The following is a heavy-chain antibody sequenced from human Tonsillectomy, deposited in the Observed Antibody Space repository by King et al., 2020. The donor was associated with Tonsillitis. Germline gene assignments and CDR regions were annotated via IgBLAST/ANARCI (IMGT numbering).Heavy chain of an antibody. J-gene: IGHJ4*02. CDR2: ISAYNGHT. Sequence: VQLVESGAQVKKPGASVKVSCKASGYTFGSYGMHWVRQAPGQGLEWMGGISAYNGHTNYPQKFQGRVTMTTDTSTSTAYMELRSLRSDDTAVYDCATQGLTIPLGYWGQGTLVTVSS. CDR3: ATQGLTIPLGY. CDR1: GYTFGSYG. D-gene: IGHD3-3*01. V-gene: IGHV1-18*01.